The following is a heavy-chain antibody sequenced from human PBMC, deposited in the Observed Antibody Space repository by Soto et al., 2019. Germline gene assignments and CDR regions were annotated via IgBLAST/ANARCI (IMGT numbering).Heavy chain of an antibody. CDR2: INHSGST. Sequence: PWGSLSLTCDVYVASFSGYYWSSIRQPPVKGPEWIGEINHSGSTNYNPSLKSRVTISVDTSKNQFSLKLSSVTAADTAVYYCARGPGYSSSFYYYYYYAMDVWGQGTTVTVSS. CDR3: ARGPGYSSSFYYYYYYAMDV. D-gene: IGHD6-13*01. J-gene: IGHJ6*02. V-gene: IGHV4-34*01. CDR1: VASFSGYY.